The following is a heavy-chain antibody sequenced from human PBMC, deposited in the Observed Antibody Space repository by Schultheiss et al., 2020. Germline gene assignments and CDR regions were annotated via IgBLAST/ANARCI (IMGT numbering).Heavy chain of an antibody. CDR3: ARDGGGYDEGDYFDY. D-gene: IGHD5-12*01. V-gene: IGHV4-59*01. J-gene: IGHJ4*02. CDR2: IYYSGST. Sequence: GSLRLSCAASGFTFSSYAMHWVRQAPGKGLEWIGYIYYSGSTNYNPSLKSRVTISVDTSKNQFSLKLSSVTAADTAVYYCARDGGGYDEGDYFDYWGQGTLVTVSS. CDR1: GFTFSSYA.